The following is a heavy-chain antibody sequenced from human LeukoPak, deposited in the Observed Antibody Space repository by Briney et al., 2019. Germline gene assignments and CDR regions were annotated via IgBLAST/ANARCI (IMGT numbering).Heavy chain of an antibody. D-gene: IGHD6-25*01. V-gene: IGHV3-11*01. CDR2: ISGSGSDI. Sequence: GGSLRLSCAASGFTFSDSYMSWIRQAPGKGLEHLSYISGSGSDIIYADSVRGRFTISRDNAKNSLYLQMNSLRAEDTAVYYCTRSARPLDSWGQGTLVTVSS. CDR1: GFTFSDSY. CDR3: TRSARPLDS. J-gene: IGHJ4*02.